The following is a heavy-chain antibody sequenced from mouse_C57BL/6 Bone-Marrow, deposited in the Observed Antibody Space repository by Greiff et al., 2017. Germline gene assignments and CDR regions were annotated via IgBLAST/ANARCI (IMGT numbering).Heavy chain of an antibody. D-gene: IGHD1-1*01. V-gene: IGHV1-59*01. CDR3: ARPFTTVVAPDY. J-gene: IGHJ2*01. Sequence: QVQLQQPGAELVRPGPSVKLSCKASGYTFTSYWMHWVKQRPGQGLEWIGVIDPSDSYTNYNQKFKGKATLTVDTSSSTAYMQLSSLTSEDSAVYYCARPFTTVVAPDYWGQGTTLTVSS. CDR2: IDPSDSYT. CDR1: GYTFTSYW.